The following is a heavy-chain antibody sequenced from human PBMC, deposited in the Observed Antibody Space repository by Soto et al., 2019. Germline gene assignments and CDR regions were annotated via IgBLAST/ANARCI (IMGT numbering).Heavy chain of an antibody. CDR1: GFTFNTYW. V-gene: IGHV3-74*01. Sequence: EVQLVESGGGLFQPGGSLRLSCAASGFTFNTYWMHWVRQAPGMGLMWVSRISGDETDTSYAASVKGRFTISRDNAKNPVYLQMNSLNVEDTALYYCARGRLGGSLDYWGQGALVTVSS. J-gene: IGHJ4*02. D-gene: IGHD3-16*01. CDR2: ISGDETDT. CDR3: ARGRLGGSLDY.